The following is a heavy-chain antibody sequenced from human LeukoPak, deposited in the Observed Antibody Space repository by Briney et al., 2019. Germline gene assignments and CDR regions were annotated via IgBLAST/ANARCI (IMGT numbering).Heavy chain of an antibody. Sequence: GASVKVSCKASGGNFSRYAISWVRQAPGQGLEWMGGIIPIFGTPNYVQKFQGRVTITADKSTSTAYMELSSLRSEDTAVYYCARASGSGWYFYFDYWGQGTLVTVSS. D-gene: IGHD6-19*01. CDR2: IIPIFGTP. J-gene: IGHJ4*02. CDR3: ARASGSGWYFYFDY. V-gene: IGHV1-69*06. CDR1: GGNFSRYA.